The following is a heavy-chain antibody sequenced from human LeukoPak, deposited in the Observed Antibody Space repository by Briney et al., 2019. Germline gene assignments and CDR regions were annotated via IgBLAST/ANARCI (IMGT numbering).Heavy chain of an antibody. CDR2: ISWNSGSI. CDR3: AKDSRYSSGGNFDY. Sequence: PGGSLRLSCAASGFTFDDYAMHWVRQAPGKGLEWVSGISWNSGSIGYADSVKGRFTISRDNAKNSLYLQMNSLRAEDTALYYCAKDSRYSSGGNFDYWGQGTLVTVSS. V-gene: IGHV3-9*01. CDR1: GFTFDDYA. J-gene: IGHJ4*02. D-gene: IGHD6-19*01.